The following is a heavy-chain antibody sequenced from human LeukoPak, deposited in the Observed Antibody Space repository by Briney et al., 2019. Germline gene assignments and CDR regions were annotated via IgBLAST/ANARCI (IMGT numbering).Heavy chain of an antibody. V-gene: IGHV3-11*05. D-gene: IGHD5-24*01. J-gene: IGHJ4*02. CDR3: TRDQSGSGFNSDY. Sequence: GGSLRLFCAASGFTFSDYYMSWIRQAPGKGLEWVSYISSGSRYIDYADSVEGRFTISRDNAKNSVYLQMPSLRAEDTAVYYCTRDQSGSGFNSDYWGQGTLVTVSS. CDR2: ISSGSRYI. CDR1: GFTFSDYY.